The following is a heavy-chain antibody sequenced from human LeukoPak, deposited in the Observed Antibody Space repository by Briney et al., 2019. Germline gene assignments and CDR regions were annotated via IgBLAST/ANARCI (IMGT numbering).Heavy chain of an antibody. D-gene: IGHD5-12*01. Sequence: PGGSLRLSCAASGFTVSSNYMSWVRQAPGKGLEWVSVIYSGGSTYYADSVKGRFTISRDNSKNTLYLQMNSLRAEDTAVYYCARTGNGQWLPFDYWGQGTLVTVSS. CDR3: ARTGNGQWLPFDY. CDR2: IYSGGST. V-gene: IGHV3-66*01. J-gene: IGHJ4*02. CDR1: GFTVSSNY.